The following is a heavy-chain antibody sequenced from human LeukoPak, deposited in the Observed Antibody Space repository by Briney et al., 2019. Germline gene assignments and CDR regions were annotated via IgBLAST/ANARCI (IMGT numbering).Heavy chain of an antibody. J-gene: IGHJ4*02. CDR3: AKAEGYGARDY. CDR1: GYTFTSYY. Sequence: ASVKVSCKTSGYTFTSYYIYWVRQAPGQGLESMGIINPSGGITTYSQRFQGRVTMTRDTSTRTVYMELNNLTSGDMAVYYCAKAEGYGARDYWGQGTLVTVSS. D-gene: IGHD5-18*01. CDR2: INPSGGIT. V-gene: IGHV1-46*01.